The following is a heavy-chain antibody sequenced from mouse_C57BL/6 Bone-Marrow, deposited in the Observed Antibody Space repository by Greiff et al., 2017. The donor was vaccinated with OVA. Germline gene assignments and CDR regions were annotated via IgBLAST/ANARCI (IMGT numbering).Heavy chain of an antibody. CDR2: IDPSDSYT. V-gene: IGHV1-69*01. Sequence: VQLQQPGAELVMPGASVKLSCKASGYTFTSYWMHWVKQRPGQGLEWIGEIDPSDSYTNYNQKFKGESTLTVDKSSSTAYMQLSSLTSEDSAVYYCAREGRLLPAWFAYWGQGTPVTVSA. D-gene: IGHD2-3*01. J-gene: IGHJ3*01. CDR3: AREGRLLPAWFAY. CDR1: GYTFTSYW.